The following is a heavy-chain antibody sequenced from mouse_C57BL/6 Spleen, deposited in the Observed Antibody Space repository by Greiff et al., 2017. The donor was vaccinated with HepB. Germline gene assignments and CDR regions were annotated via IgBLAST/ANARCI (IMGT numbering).Heavy chain of an antibody. J-gene: IGHJ4*01. Sequence: EVKLMESGGGLVKPGGSLKLSCAASGFTFSSYAMSWVRQTPEKRLEWVATISDGGSYTYYPDNVKGRFTISRDNAKNNLYLQMSHLKSEDTAMYYCARMGITTEAMDYWGQGTSVTVSS. V-gene: IGHV5-4*03. CDR3: ARMGITTEAMDY. CDR2: ISDGGSYT. CDR1: GFTFSSYA. D-gene: IGHD1-2*01.